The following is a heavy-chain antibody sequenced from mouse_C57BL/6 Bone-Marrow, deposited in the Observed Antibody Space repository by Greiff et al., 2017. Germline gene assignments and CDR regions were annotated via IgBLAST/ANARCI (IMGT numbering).Heavy chain of an antibody. D-gene: IGHD3-2*02. J-gene: IGHJ2*01. CDR1: GYSITSGYY. Sequence: DVHLVESGPGLVKPSQSLSLTCSVTGYSITSGYYWNRIRQFPGNKLEWMGYISYDGSNNYNPSLKNRISITRDTSKNQFFLKLNSVTTEDTATYYCAREAQATGCDYWCQGTTLTVSS. CDR2: ISYDGSN. CDR3: AREAQATGCDY. V-gene: IGHV3-6*01.